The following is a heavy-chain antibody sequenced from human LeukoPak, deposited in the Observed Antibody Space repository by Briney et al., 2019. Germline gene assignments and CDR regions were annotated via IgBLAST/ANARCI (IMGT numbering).Heavy chain of an antibody. CDR2: IIPIFGIA. CDR1: GGTFSSYA. Sequence: SVKVSCKASGGTFSSYAISWVRQAPGQGLEWMGRIIPIFGIANYAQKFQGRVTITADKSTSTAYMELSSLRSEDTAVYYCARGRCYYDSSGYYYVDDDYWGQGTLVTVSS. V-gene: IGHV1-69*04. CDR3: ARGRCYYDSSGYYYVDDDY. J-gene: IGHJ4*02. D-gene: IGHD3-22*01.